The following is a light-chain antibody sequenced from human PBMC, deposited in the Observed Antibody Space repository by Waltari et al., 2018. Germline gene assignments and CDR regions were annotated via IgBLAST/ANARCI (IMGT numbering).Light chain of an antibody. V-gene: IGKV3-20*01. Sequence: IVLTQSPGTLSLSPGERATLSCRANQSVNTYLAWYQQKPGQAPRLLIYGAYTRAAGIPGRFSGSGSGTDFSLTISRMEAEDFAVYYCQHHVRLPATFGQGTKVEIK. CDR1: QSVNTY. CDR2: GAY. J-gene: IGKJ1*01. CDR3: QHHVRLPAT.